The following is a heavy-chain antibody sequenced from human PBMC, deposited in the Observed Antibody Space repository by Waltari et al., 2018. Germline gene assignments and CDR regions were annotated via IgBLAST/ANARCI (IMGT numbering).Heavy chain of an antibody. Sequence: QVQLVQSGAEVKKPGSSVKVSCKASGGTFSSSAISWVRQAPGPGLWGMGRIIPIFGTANKGKKVQGRVTITADKSTSTAYRELSSRRSEDTAVYYCARGSGSSSSMNYYYYHGMDVWGQGTTVTGSS. J-gene: IGHJ6*02. CDR1: GGTFSSSA. D-gene: IGHD6-6*01. CDR2: IIPIFGTA. CDR3: ARGSGSSSSMNYYYYHGMDV. V-gene: IGHV1-69*08.